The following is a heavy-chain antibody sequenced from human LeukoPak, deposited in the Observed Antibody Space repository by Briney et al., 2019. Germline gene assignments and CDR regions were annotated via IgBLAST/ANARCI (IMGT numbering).Heavy chain of an antibody. Sequence: GRSLRLSCAASGFTFSSYGMHWVRQAPGKGLEWVAVIWYDGSNKYYADSVKGRFTISGDNSKNTLYLQMNSLRAEDTAVYYCARDRLRFLELFPMYPPGGFDPWGQGTLVTVSS. CDR1: GFTFSSYG. CDR3: ARDRLRFLELFPMYPPGGFDP. V-gene: IGHV3-33*01. CDR2: IWYDGSNK. J-gene: IGHJ5*02. D-gene: IGHD3-3*01.